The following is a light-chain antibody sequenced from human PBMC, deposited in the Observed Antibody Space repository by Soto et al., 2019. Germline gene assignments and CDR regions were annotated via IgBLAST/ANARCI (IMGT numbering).Light chain of an antibody. CDR2: KAS. CDR1: QRISGW. V-gene: IGKV1-5*03. Sequence: DSPMTQSPSTLSASVGDTVTIPCRASQRISGWLAWHQQKPGKAPKLLIYKASTLKSGVPSRFSGSGSGTEFTLTISSLQPDDFATYYCQHYNSYSEAFGQGTKVDIK. CDR3: QHYNSYSEA. J-gene: IGKJ1*01.